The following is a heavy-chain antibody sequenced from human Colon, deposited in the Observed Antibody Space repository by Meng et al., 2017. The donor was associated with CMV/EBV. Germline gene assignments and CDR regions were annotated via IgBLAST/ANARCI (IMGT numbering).Heavy chain of an antibody. J-gene: IGHJ4*02. CDR1: GDSIASSSYY. CDR3: ARDGGELF. D-gene: IGHD3-10*01. V-gene: IGHV4-39*07. Sequence: SETLSLTCTVPGDSIASSSYYWSWIRQSPGKGLEWIGSIYYSGSTYYNPSLKSRVTISVDTSKNQFSLKLSSVTAADTAVYYCARDGGELFWGQGTLVTVSS. CDR2: IYYSGST.